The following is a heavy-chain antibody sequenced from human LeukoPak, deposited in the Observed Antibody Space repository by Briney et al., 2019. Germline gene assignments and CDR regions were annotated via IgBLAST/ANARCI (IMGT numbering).Heavy chain of an antibody. Sequence: GGSLRLSCAASGITVSTNYMSWVRQAPGKGLEWASIAFSDGRTFYADSVKGRFTISRDSSKNTVFLQMNSLRAEDTAVYYCAKANGGAEVYWGQGTLVTVSS. V-gene: IGHV3-53*01. CDR2: AFSDGRT. CDR3: AKANGGAEVY. CDR1: GITVSTNY. J-gene: IGHJ4*02. D-gene: IGHD2-8*01.